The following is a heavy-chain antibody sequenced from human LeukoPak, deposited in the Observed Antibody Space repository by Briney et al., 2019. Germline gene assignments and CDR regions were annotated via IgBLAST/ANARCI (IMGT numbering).Heavy chain of an antibody. CDR1: GFTFTKYE. CDR3: ATETEYSNYDAFDI. V-gene: IGHV3-48*03. D-gene: IGHD4-11*01. J-gene: IGHJ3*02. CDR2: ISGGNNAI. Sequence: GGSLRLSCAVSGFTFTKYEMNWVRQAPGKGLEWISYISGGNNAIYYADSVKGRFTISRDNGKNSLYLHMSSLRADDTAIYYCATETEYSNYDAFDIWGQGTMVTVSS.